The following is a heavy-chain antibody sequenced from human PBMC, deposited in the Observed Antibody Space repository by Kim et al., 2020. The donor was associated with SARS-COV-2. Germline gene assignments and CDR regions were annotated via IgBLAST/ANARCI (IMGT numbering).Heavy chain of an antibody. V-gene: IGHV4-34*01. CDR3: AREGLKFPLDYYYAMDV. CDR1: GGSFSGYY. Sequence: SETLSLTCAVYGGSFSGYYWSWIRQPPGKGLEWMGEINHSGSTNYNPSLMSRVTISVDTSKNQFSLKLSSVTAADTAVDYCAREGLKFPLDYYYAMDVWG. J-gene: IGHJ6*01. CDR2: INHSGST. D-gene: IGHD2-21*02.